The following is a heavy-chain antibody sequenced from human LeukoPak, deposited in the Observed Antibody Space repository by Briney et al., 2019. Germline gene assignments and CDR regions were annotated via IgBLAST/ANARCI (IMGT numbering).Heavy chain of an antibody. J-gene: IGHJ6*02. CDR3: AKGDSTVTTGPYCYGMDV. V-gene: IGHV3-23*01. D-gene: IGHD4-17*01. CDR1: GFTFSSYA. Sequence: GGSLRLSCAASGFTFSSYAMSWVRQAPGKGLEWVSAISGSGGSTYYADSVKGRFTISRDNSKNTLYLQMNSLRAEDTAVYYCAKGDSTVTTGPYCYGMDVWGQGTTVTVSS. CDR2: ISGSGGST.